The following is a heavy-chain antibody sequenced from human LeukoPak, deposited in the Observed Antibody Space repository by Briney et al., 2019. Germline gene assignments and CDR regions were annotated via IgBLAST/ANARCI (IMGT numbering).Heavy chain of an antibody. CDR1: GFTFDDYG. V-gene: IGHV3-20*01. CDR2: INWNGGST. Sequence: GGSLRLSCAASGFTFDDYGMSWVRQAPGKGLEWVSGINWNGGSTGYADSVKGRFTISRDNAKNSLYLQMNSLRAEDTALYHCARDGGYYYYMDVWGKGTTVTVSS. J-gene: IGHJ6*03. D-gene: IGHD3-16*01. CDR3: ARDGGYYYYMDV.